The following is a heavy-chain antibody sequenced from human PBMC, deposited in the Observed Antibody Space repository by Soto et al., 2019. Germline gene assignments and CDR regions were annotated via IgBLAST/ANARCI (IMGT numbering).Heavy chain of an antibody. CDR1: GFTFSSYA. D-gene: IGHD3-10*01. Sequence: QVQLVESGGGVVQPGRSLRLSCAASGFTFSSYAMHWVRQAPGKGLEWVAVISYDGSNKYYADSVKGRFTISRDNSKNTLYLQMNSLRAEDTAVYYCARDAGSYTPEGQAGRPGYYYYYGMDVWGQGTTVTVSS. CDR3: ARDAGSYTPEGQAGRPGYYYYYGMDV. CDR2: ISYDGSNK. J-gene: IGHJ6*02. V-gene: IGHV3-30-3*01.